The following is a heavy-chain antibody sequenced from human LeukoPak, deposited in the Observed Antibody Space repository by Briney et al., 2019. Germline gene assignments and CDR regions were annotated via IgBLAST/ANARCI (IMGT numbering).Heavy chain of an antibody. CDR1: GFTFSDYY. V-gene: IGHV3-11*01. CDR2: ISNSVSTV. Sequence: GGSLRLSCAASGFTFSDYYMTWLRQAPGKGLEWLSYISNSVSTVFYADSVKGRFTVSRDNAKRSLYLQIESLRDDDTAVYHCALGTINKDFYFGMDVWGQGTTVTASS. CDR3: ALGTINKDFYFGMDV. D-gene: IGHD2-8*01. J-gene: IGHJ6*02.